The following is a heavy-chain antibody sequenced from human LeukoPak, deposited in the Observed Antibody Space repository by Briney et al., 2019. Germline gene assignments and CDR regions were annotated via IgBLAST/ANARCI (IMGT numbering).Heavy chain of an antibody. Sequence: SQTLSLTCTVSGGSISSGSYYWSWIRQPAGKGLEWIGRIYTSGSTNYNPSLKSRVTISVDTSKNQFSLKLSSVTAADTAVYYCARGLLEDYSNYVTFDYWGPGTLVTVSS. CDR2: IYTSGST. CDR1: GGSISSGSYY. V-gene: IGHV4-61*02. D-gene: IGHD4-11*01. CDR3: ARGLLEDYSNYVTFDY. J-gene: IGHJ4*02.